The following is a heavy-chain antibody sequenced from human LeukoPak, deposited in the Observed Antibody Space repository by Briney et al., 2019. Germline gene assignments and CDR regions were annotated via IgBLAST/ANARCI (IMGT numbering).Heavy chain of an antibody. CDR3: AGDFGGSLVVITDSGVDY. Sequence: ASVKVSCKASGYTFTGYYMHWVRQAPGQGLEWMGWINPNSGGTNYAQKFQGRVTMTRDTSISTAYMELSRLRSDDTAVYYCAGDFGGSLVVITDSGVDYWGQGTLVTVSS. V-gene: IGHV1-2*02. CDR2: INPNSGGT. CDR1: GYTFTGYY. D-gene: IGHD3-22*01. J-gene: IGHJ4*02.